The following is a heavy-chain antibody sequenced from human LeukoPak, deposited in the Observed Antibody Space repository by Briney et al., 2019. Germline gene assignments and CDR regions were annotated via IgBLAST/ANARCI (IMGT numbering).Heavy chain of an antibody. V-gene: IGHV3-48*01. Sequence: PGGSLSLSCAASGFTFSSYSMNWVRQAPGKGLEWVSYISSSSSTIYYADSVKGRFTISRDNAKNSLYLQMNSLRAKDTAVYYCARGWDTAMVSSKHFDYWGQGTLVTVSS. CDR3: ARGWDTAMVSSKHFDY. CDR1: GFTFSSYS. CDR2: ISSSSSTI. D-gene: IGHD5-18*01. J-gene: IGHJ4*02.